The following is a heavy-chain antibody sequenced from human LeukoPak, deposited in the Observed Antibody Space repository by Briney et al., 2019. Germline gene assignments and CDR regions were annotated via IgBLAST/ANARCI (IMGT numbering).Heavy chain of an antibody. V-gene: IGHV3-11*01. J-gene: IGHJ4*02. CDR1: GFTFSDYY. CDR3: ARQCSYGSRAFDY. CDR2: ISSSGSTI. D-gene: IGHD5-18*01. Sequence: PGGSLRLSCAASGFTFSDYYMSWIRQAPGKGLEWVSYISSSGSTIYYADSVKGRFTISRDNAKNSLYLQMNSLRAEDTAVYYCARQCSYGSRAFDYWGQGTLVTVSS.